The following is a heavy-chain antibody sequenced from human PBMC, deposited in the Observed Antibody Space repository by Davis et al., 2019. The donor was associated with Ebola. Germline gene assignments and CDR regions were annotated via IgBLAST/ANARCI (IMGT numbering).Heavy chain of an antibody. Sequence: GESLKISCAASGFTFTSYTMYWVRQAPGKGLEWVSSVNSPSNYIYYADSVKGRFTISRDNAKNSVYLQMNSLRAEDTAVYYCARESEGGTVGSNIASRGAEDWGQGTLVTVSS. D-gene: IGHD6-6*01. CDR3: ARESEGGTVGSNIASRGAED. J-gene: IGHJ4*02. CDR1: GFTFTSYT. V-gene: IGHV3-21*01. CDR2: VNSPSNYI.